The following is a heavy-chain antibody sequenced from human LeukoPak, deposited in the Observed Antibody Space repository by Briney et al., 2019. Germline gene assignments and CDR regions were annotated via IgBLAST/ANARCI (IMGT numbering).Heavy chain of an antibody. CDR2: FDPEDGET. CDR3: ATVGRQRGDY. CDR1: GYTLTELS. V-gene: IGHV1-24*01. J-gene: IGHJ4*02. D-gene: IGHD2-15*01. Sequence: RASVTVSCKVSGYTLTELSMHWVRQAPGKGLEWMGGFDPEDGETIYAQKFQGRVTMTEDTSTDTAYMELSSLRSEDTAVYYCATVGRQRGDYWGQGTLVTVSS.